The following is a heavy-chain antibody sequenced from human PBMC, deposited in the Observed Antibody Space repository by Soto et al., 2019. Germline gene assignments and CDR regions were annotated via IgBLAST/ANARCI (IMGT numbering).Heavy chain of an antibody. J-gene: IGHJ4*02. Sequence: SGPTLVNPTQTLTLTCTLSGFSLSTSGVGVGWIRQPPGKVLGWLALIYWDDDKRYSPSLKSRLTITKDTSKNQVVLTMTNMDPVDTATYYCAHNTIFGVVTHFDYWGQGTLVTVSS. D-gene: IGHD3-3*01. CDR2: IYWDDDK. CDR3: AHNTIFGVVTHFDY. CDR1: GFSLSTSGVG. V-gene: IGHV2-5*02.